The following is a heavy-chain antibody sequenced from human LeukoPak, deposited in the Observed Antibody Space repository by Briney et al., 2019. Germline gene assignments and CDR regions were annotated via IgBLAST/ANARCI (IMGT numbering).Heavy chain of an antibody. V-gene: IGHV3-48*02. D-gene: IGHD2-2*01. CDR2: ISSSGIV. J-gene: IGHJ3*02. Sequence: GGSLRLSCAASGFSFSDFSMNWVRQAPGKGLEWVSYISSSGIVYYGDSVKGRFTISRDNAKNSLYLQMNSLRDEDTAVYYCAKDSVRYCSSTSCYFVAFDIWGQGTMVTVSS. CDR1: GFSFSDFS. CDR3: AKDSVRYCSSTSCYFVAFDI.